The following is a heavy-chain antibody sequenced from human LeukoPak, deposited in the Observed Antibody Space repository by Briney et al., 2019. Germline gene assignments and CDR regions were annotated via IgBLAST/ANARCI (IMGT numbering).Heavy chain of an antibody. CDR3: ATGRHPSGWYPLSY. Sequence: ASVTVSFKVSGYSLTELAMRWMRQAPGKGLEWMGGFDPEEGETMYAQKFQGRVSMTEDTSTDTAYMELSSLRSGDTAVYYCATGRHPSGWYPLSYWGQGPLVTVSS. J-gene: IGHJ4*02. D-gene: IGHD6-19*01. CDR1: GYSLTELA. CDR2: FDPEEGET. V-gene: IGHV1-24*01.